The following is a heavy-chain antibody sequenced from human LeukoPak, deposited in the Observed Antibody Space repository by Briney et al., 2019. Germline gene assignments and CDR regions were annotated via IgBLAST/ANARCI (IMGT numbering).Heavy chain of an antibody. Sequence: GGSLRLSCAASGFTFDDYAMHWFRQAPGKGLEWVSLISWDGGSTYYADSVKGRFTISRDNSKNSLYLQMNSLRAEDTALYYCAKVGGRYSYDHFDYWGQGTLVTVSS. V-gene: IGHV3-43D*03. CDR1: GFTFDDYA. D-gene: IGHD5-18*01. CDR3: AKVGGRYSYDHFDY. CDR2: ISWDGGST. J-gene: IGHJ4*02.